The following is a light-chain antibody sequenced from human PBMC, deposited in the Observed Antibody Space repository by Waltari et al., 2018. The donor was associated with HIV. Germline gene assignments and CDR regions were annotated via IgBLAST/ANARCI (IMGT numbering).Light chain of an antibody. J-gene: IGLJ2*01. CDR2: EVT. CDR1: DLQDYQS. V-gene: IGLV2-14*01. CDR3: TSYISGTSPV. Sequence: QSALTQPASVSGSPGQSSTISGDLQDYQSLSWYQRPPGKAPKVIIYEVTNRPSGLSNRFSGSKSGNTATLTISGLQPEDEADYFCTSYISGTSPVFGRGTRVTVL.